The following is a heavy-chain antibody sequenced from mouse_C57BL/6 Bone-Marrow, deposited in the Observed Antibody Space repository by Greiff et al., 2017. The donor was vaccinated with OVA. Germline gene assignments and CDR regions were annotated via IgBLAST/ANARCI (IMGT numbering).Heavy chain of an antibody. CDR3: TRGLRRRRFDY. V-gene: IGHV1-15*01. CDR2: IDPETGGT. Sequence: QVQLQQPGAELVRPGASVTLSCKASGYTFIDSEMHWVQQTPVHGLEWIGTIDPETGGTASNQKFKGRALLTSDKAPSTAYMELRSLTTEDSAVYYCTRGLRRRRFDYWGQGTTLTVSS. D-gene: IGHD2-4*01. J-gene: IGHJ2*01. CDR1: GYTFIDSE.